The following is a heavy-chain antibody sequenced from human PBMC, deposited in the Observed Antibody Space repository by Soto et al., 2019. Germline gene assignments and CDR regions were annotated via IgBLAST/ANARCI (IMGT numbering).Heavy chain of an antibody. CDR3: ARTGTLRHVLDP. Sequence: GASVKGSSKAAGGTFSSDAISWVRQAPGQGLEWMGGIIPIFGTANYAQKFQGRVTITADESTSTAYMELSSLRSEDTAVYYCARTGTLRHVLDPWGQGTLVTVPS. J-gene: IGHJ5*02. D-gene: IGHD1-1*01. CDR2: IIPIFGTA. CDR1: GGTFSSDA. V-gene: IGHV1-69*13.